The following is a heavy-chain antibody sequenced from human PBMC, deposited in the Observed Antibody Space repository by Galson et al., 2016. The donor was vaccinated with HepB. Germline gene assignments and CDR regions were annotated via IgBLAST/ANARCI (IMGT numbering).Heavy chain of an antibody. Sequence: SETLSLTCSVSGGSISNYHWNWIRQAPGKGLEWIGYIYNTGSTNYNPSLKSRVTISEDTSKRQFSLRLTSVTAADTAVYYCARGGWGGYDFNWFDPWGQGTLVIVSS. CDR3: ARGGWGGYDFNWFDP. V-gene: IGHV4-59*01. CDR2: IYNTGST. J-gene: IGHJ5*02. CDR1: GGSISNYH. D-gene: IGHD5-12*01.